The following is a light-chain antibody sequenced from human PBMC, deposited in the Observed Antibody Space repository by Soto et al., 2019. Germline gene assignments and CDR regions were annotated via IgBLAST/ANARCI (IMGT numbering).Light chain of an antibody. CDR1: SSDVGGYNY. J-gene: IGLJ2*01. V-gene: IGLV2-14*01. CDR2: EVS. CDR3: SSYTCSSTVV. Sequence: QSALTQPASVSGSPGQSITISCTGTSSDVGGYNYVSWYQQHAGKAPKLMIYEVSNRPSGVSNRFSGSKSGNTASLTISGLQAEDEADYYCSSYTCSSTVVFGGGTKLTVL.